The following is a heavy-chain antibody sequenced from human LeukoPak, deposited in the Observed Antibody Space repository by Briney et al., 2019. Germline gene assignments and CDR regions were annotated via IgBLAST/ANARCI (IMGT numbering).Heavy chain of an antibody. V-gene: IGHV3-21*01. CDR3: ARVVSSSHPFDY. J-gene: IGHJ4*02. Sequence: GGSLRLSCAASGFTFSSYSMNWVRQAPGKGLEWVSSISSSSSYIYYADSVKGRFTISRDNAKNSLYLQMNSLRAEDTAVYYCARVVSSSHPFDYWGQGTLVTVSS. CDR2: ISSSSSYI. D-gene: IGHD6-13*01. CDR1: GFTFSSYS.